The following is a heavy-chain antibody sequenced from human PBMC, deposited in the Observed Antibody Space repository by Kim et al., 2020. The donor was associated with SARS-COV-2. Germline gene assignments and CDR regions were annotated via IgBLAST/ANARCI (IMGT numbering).Heavy chain of an antibody. V-gene: IGHV4-34*01. Sequence: SETLSLTCAVYGGSFSGYYWSWIRQPPGKGLEWIGEINHSGSTNYNPSLKSRVTISVDTSKNQFSLKLSSVTAADTAVYYCARGRVVRGVIITNWGQGTL. CDR1: GGSFSGYY. D-gene: IGHD3-10*01. CDR2: INHSGST. J-gene: IGHJ4*02. CDR3: ARGRVVRGVIITN.